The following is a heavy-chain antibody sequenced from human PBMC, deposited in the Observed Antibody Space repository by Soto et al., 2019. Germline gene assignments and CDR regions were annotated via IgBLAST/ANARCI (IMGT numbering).Heavy chain of an antibody. V-gene: IGHV4-30-4*01. CDR3: ARVQWLTSQGTYAFDI. D-gene: IGHD6-19*01. CDR2: IYYSGIT. CDR1: GGSIGSGDYY. J-gene: IGHJ3*02. Sequence: SETLSLTCSVSGGSIGSGDYYWSWIRQPPGKGLEWIGYIYYSGITYYNPSLKSRVSISVDTSKKQFSLKLSSVTAADAAVYYCARVQWLTSQGTYAFDIWGQGTMVTVSS.